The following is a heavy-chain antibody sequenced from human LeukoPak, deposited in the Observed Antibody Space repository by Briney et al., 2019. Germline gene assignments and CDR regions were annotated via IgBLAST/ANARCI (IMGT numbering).Heavy chain of an antibody. CDR2: ISSSSTYI. CDR3: ARGGIAAAGIDY. Sequence: GGSLRLSCAASGFIFSSYTMNWVRQAPGKGLEWVSSISSSSTYIYYADSVKGPFTISRDNAKISLYLQMNSLRAEDTAVYYCARGGIAAAGIDYWGQGTLVTVSS. V-gene: IGHV3-21*01. J-gene: IGHJ4*02. D-gene: IGHD6-13*01. CDR1: GFIFSSYT.